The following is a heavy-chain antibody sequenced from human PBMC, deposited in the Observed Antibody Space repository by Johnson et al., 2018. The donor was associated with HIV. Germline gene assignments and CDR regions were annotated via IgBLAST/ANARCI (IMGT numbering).Heavy chain of an antibody. D-gene: IGHD1-26*01. CDR3: AKDILVGAMGGAFDI. Sequence: VQLVESGGGLVQPGGSLRVSCAASGFTFDDYAMHWVRQAPGKGLEWVSGISLNSGSIGYADSVKGRFTISRDNAKNSLYLQMNSLRAEDTALYYCAKDILVGAMGGAFDIWGQGTMVTVSS. CDR1: GFTFDDYA. J-gene: IGHJ3*02. CDR2: ISLNSGSI. V-gene: IGHV3-9*01.